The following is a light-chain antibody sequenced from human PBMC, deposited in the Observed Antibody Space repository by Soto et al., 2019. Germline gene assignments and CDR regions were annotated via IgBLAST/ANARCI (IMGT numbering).Light chain of an antibody. CDR3: QSYDLSLTCVV. Sequence: QSVLTQPPSVSGAPGQRVTISCTGSTSNIGAGHGVHWYQHLPGTAPKLLMYGNSIRPSGVPDRFSGSKSGTSASLAITGLQAEDEADYYCQSYDLSLTCVVFGGGTKLTVL. V-gene: IGLV1-40*01. CDR2: GNS. CDR1: TSNIGAGHG. J-gene: IGLJ2*01.